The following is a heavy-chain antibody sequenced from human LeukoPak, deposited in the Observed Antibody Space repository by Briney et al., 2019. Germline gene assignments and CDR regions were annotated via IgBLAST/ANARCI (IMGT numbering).Heavy chain of an antibody. V-gene: IGHV3-21*04. Sequence: PGGSLILSCAASGFSFSNYNMIWVRQAPGKGLEWVSSITSSSGYIYYADSLKGRFTISRDNAKNSLYLQMNSLRAEDTAVYYCAKDRTSWFANFDYWGQGTLVTVSS. J-gene: IGHJ4*02. D-gene: IGHD6-13*01. CDR1: GFSFSNYN. CDR3: AKDRTSWFANFDY. CDR2: ITSSSGYI.